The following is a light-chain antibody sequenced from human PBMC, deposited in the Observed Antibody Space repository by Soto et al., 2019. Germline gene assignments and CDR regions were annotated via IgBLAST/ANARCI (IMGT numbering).Light chain of an antibody. V-gene: IGKV3-15*01. CDR3: QQYNNWPQT. J-gene: IGKJ1*01. CDR2: GAS. Sequence: EIVMTQSPATLSVSPGERATLSCRASQSVAGNLAWYQQKPGQAPRLLIYGASTRATGFPARFSGSGSGTEFTLTISSLQSEDFAFYYCQQYNNWPQTFGQGTKVEIK. CDR1: QSVAGN.